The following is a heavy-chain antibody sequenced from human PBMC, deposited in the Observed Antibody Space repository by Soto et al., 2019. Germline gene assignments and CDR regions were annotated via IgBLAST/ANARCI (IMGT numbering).Heavy chain of an antibody. J-gene: IGHJ4*02. CDR1: GFTFSSYS. D-gene: IGHD3-3*01. V-gene: IGHV3-21*01. Sequence: EVQLVESGGGLVKPGGSLRLSCAASGFTFSSYSVNWVRQAPGKGLEWVSSISSSSSYIYYADSVKGRFTISRDNAKNSLYLQMNSLRAEDTAVYYCARDKRFLEWFYGDRGEFDYWGQGTLVTVSS. CDR2: ISSSSSYI. CDR3: ARDKRFLEWFYGDRGEFDY.